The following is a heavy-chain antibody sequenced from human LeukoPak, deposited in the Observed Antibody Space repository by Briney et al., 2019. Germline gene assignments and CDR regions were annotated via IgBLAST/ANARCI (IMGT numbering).Heavy chain of an antibody. D-gene: IGHD6-13*01. Sequence: GGSLRLSCAASGFTFSSYGMHWVRQAPGKGLEWVAVIWNDGSNEYYADSVKGRFTISRDNSKNTLYLQMNSLRDEDTAVYYCTKAWSIWSYYYYIYVWGEGTTVTVSS. CDR1: GFTFSSYG. J-gene: IGHJ6*03. CDR3: TKAWSIWSYYYYIYV. CDR2: IWNDGSNE. V-gene: IGHV3-33*06.